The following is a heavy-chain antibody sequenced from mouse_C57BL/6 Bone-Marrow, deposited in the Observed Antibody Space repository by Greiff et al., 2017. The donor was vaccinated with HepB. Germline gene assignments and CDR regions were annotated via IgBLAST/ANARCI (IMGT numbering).Heavy chain of an antibody. Sequence: VQLKQSGPELVKPGASVKISCKASGYSFTGYYMNWVKQSPEKSLEWIGEINPSTGGTTYNQKFKAKATLTVDKSSSTAYMQLKSLTSEDSAVYYCARSPIYYGNYRFAYWGQGTLVTVSA. J-gene: IGHJ3*01. CDR2: INPSTGGT. CDR1: GYSFTGYY. D-gene: IGHD2-1*01. CDR3: ARSPIYYGNYRFAY. V-gene: IGHV1-42*01.